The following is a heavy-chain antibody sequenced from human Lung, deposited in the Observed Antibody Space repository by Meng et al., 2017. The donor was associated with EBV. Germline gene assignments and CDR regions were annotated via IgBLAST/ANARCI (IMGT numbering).Heavy chain of an antibody. D-gene: IGHD5-24*01. CDR2: IDPNTGNP. CDR1: GYTFTRYA. Sequence: QVQLVQSGYDLKQPGASVKVSCRPSGYTFTRYANNWVRQAPGQGPDWMGWIDPNTGNPTYDQGFTGRFVFSLDTSVSTAYLQINSLRADDTAVYYCARDSPLDGYSLLDYWGQGTLVTVSS. CDR3: ARDSPLDGYSLLDY. V-gene: IGHV7-4-1*02. J-gene: IGHJ4*02.